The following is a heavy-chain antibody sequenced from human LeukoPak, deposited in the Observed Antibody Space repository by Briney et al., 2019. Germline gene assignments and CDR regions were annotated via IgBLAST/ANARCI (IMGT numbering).Heavy chain of an antibody. V-gene: IGHV7-4-1*02. CDR3: ARDPTRSPGGGFFSPLGY. J-gene: IGHJ4*02. D-gene: IGHD3-22*01. CDR2: INTNTATP. CDR1: GYTFTHYA. Sequence: ASVKVSCKASGYTFTHYAINWVRQAPGQGLEWMGWINTNTATPMYAQGFSRRFVYSLDVSDSTAYLHINSLEAGDTAVYYCARDPTRSPGGGFFSPLGYWGQGSLVTISS.